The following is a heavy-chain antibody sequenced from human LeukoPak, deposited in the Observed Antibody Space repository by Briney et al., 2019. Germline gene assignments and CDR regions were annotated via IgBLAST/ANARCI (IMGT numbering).Heavy chain of an antibody. CDR3: ARDTTYYDSSGYYSS. D-gene: IGHD3-22*01. CDR2: ISSSSSTI. J-gene: IGHJ4*02. Sequence: GGSLRLSCAASGFTFSSYSMNWVRQAPGKGLEWVSYISSSSSTIYYADSVKGRFTISRGNAKNSLYLQMNSLRAEDTAVYYCARDTTYYDSSGYYSSWGQGTLVTVSS. CDR1: GFTFSSYS. V-gene: IGHV3-48*04.